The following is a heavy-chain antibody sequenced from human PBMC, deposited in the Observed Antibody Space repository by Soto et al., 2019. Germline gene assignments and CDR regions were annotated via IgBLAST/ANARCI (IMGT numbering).Heavy chain of an antibody. V-gene: IGHV1-8*01. CDR2: MNPNSGNT. CDR1: GYTFTSYD. CDR3: ARSVTYYDILTGYHTTYYFDY. Sequence: QVQLVQSGAEVKKPGASVKVSCKASGYTFTSYDINWVRQATGQGLEWMGWMNPNSGNTGYAQKFQGRVTMTRHNSISTAYMELSSLRSEDTAVYYCARSVTYYDILTGYHTTYYFDYWGQGTLVTVSS. J-gene: IGHJ4*02. D-gene: IGHD3-9*01.